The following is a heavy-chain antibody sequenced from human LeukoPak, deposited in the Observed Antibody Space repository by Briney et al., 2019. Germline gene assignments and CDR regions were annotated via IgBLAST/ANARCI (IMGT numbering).Heavy chain of an antibody. CDR1: GYTFTSYA. CDR2: INAGNGNT. J-gene: IGHJ4*02. CDR3: ARVAGYDYVFDY. D-gene: IGHD3-16*01. Sequence: ASVKVSCKASGYTFTSYAMHWVRQAPGQRLEWMGWINAGNGNTKYSQEFQGRVTITRDTSASTAYMELSSLRSEDMAVYYCARVAGYDYVFDYWGQGTLVTVSS. V-gene: IGHV1-3*03.